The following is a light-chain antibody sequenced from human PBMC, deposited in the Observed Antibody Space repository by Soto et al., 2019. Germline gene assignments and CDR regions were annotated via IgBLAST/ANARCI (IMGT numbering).Light chain of an antibody. J-gene: IGLJ1*01. CDR3: ASLTTTNFV. CDR1: SSDVGAYNL. Sequence: QSALTQPASVSGSTGQSITISCTGPSSDVGAYNLVSWYQHLPDKAPKLIISEVTNRPSGVSDRFSGSKSGNTASLTISGLQAEDEADYYCASLTTTNFVFGSGTKLTVL. V-gene: IGLV2-14*01. CDR2: EVT.